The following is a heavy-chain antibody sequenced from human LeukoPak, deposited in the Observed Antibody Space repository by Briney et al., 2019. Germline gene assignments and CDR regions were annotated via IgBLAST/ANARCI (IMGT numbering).Heavy chain of an antibody. CDR2: IYPGDSDT. CDR1: GYSFTSYW. Sequence: GESLKISCKGSGYSFTSYWIGWVRQMPGKGLEWMGIIYPGDSDTGYSPSFQGQVTISADKSISTAYLQWSSLKASDTAMYYCARQDHSGYSSSWYSHYYYYYMDVWGKGTTVTVSS. D-gene: IGHD6-13*01. V-gene: IGHV5-51*01. J-gene: IGHJ6*03. CDR3: ARQDHSGYSSSWYSHYYYYYMDV.